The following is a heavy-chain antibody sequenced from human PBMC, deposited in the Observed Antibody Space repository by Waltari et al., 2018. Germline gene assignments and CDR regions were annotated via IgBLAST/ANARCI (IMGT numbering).Heavy chain of an antibody. J-gene: IGHJ4*02. CDR1: GGSFNSYY. D-gene: IGHD6-13*01. V-gene: IGHV4-34*01. Sequence: QVQVQQWGAGLLKPSETLSLTCAVYGGSFNSYYWTWIRQPPGKGLEWIGEINQRGSTKYHPSLKSRVTISVDTSKNQLSLEVNSVTAADTAVYYCARGRAADGQALFDYWGQGTLVTVSS. CDR3: ARGRAADGQALFDY. CDR2: INQRGST.